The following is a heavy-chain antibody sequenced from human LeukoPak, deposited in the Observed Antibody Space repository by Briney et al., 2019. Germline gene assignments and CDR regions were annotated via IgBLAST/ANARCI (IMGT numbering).Heavy chain of an antibody. Sequence: GGSLRLSCAASGFPLSTYEMTCVRQAPGKGRAWVSFISSSTSHTFYADFVKDRFTIFRDIAKNSLYLNMNHLRREDTAVYYCARDVVSSTRAFDIWGQGTMVAVS. CDR3: ARDVVSSTRAFDI. J-gene: IGHJ3*02. D-gene: IGHD2-15*01. CDR1: GFPLSTYE. CDR2: ISSSTSHT. V-gene: IGHV3-48*03.